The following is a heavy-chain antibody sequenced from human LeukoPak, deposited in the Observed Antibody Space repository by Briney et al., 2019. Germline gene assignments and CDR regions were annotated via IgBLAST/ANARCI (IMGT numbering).Heavy chain of an antibody. V-gene: IGHV3-21*01. Sequence: PGGSLRLSCAASGFTFSSYSMNWVRQAPGKGLEWVSSISSSSSYIYYADSVKGRFTISRDNAKNSLYLQMNSLRAEDTAVYYCAKDGGTIVGAAGKYFQHWGQGTLVTVSS. CDR1: GFTFSSYS. J-gene: IGHJ1*01. CDR2: ISSSSSYI. CDR3: AKDGGTIVGAAGKYFQH. D-gene: IGHD1-26*01.